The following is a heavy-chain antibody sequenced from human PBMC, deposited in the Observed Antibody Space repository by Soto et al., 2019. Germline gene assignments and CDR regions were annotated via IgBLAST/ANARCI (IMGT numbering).Heavy chain of an antibody. CDR3: AKAKSNSGNYRYIDY. V-gene: IGHV3-23*01. Sequence: PGGSLRLSCAASGFTFSSHAMSWVRQAPGEGLEWASLISGNSGSTYYADSVKGRFTISRDNSKNTLYLQMNSLRAEDTAVYYCAKAKSNSGNYRYIDYWDKGTPVTVSS. D-gene: IGHD3-22*01. CDR1: GFTFSSHA. J-gene: IGHJ4*02. CDR2: ISGNSGST.